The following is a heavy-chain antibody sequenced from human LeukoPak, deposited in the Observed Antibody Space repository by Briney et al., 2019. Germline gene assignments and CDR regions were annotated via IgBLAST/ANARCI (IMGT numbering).Heavy chain of an antibody. CDR2: ISGSGSTV. Sequence: GGSLRLSCAASGFTFSDYYMSWIRQAPGKGLEWVSYISGSGSTVYYAASVRDRFTISRDNAKNSLFLQMNSLRAEDTAVYYCARDRGNSDPGDWFDSWGQGTLVTVSS. V-gene: IGHV3-11*01. D-gene: IGHD4-23*01. J-gene: IGHJ5*01. CDR3: ARDRGNSDPGDWFDS. CDR1: GFTFSDYY.